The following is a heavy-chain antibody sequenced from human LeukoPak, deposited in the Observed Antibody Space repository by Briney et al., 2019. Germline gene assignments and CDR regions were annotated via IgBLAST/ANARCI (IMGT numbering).Heavy chain of an antibody. CDR3: ARKVGITGYFDY. CDR2: IYPGDSET. D-gene: IGHD2-21*01. V-gene: IGHV5-51*01. J-gene: IGHJ4*02. Sequence: GESLKISCKCSGYSFTSYWIGWVRPMPRKGLEWMGIIYPGDSETRYSPSFQGQVTISADKSISTAYLQWSSLKASDTAMYYCARKVGITGYFDYWGQGTLVTVSS. CDR1: GYSFTSYW.